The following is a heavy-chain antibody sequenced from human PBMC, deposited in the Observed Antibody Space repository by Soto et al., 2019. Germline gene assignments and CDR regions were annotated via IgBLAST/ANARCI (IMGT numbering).Heavy chain of an antibody. CDR2: IFHDGTA. J-gene: IGHJ4*02. CDR3: ARLVYDTRLNYMYFDS. D-gene: IGHD2-8*01. CDR1: GVSVSSGNW. Sequence: PXETLSLTCAVSGVSVSSGNWWTWFRQTPQRGLEYIGEIFHDGTANYYPSFERRVAISVDTSKNQFSLKLTSVTAADTAIYFCARLVYDTRLNYMYFDSWGQGALVTVPQ. V-gene: IGHV4-4*01.